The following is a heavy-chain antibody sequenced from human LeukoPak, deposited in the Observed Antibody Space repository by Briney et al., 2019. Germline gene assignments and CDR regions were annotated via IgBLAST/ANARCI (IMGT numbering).Heavy chain of an antibody. D-gene: IGHD2/OR15-2a*01. CDR2: ISYDGSNK. V-gene: IGHV3-30-3*01. J-gene: IGHJ6*02. Sequence: PGGSLRLSCAASGFTFSSYAMHWVRQAPGKGLEWVAVISYDGSNKYYADSVKCRFTISRDNSKNTLYLQMNSLRAEDTAVYYCARDFPASGMDVWGQGTTVTVSS. CDR3: ARDFPASGMDV. CDR1: GFTFSSYA.